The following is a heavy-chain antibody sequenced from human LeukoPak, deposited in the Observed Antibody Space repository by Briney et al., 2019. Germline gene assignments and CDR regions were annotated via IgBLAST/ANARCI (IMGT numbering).Heavy chain of an antibody. CDR2: IYPGDSDT. CDR1: GYIFASYW. D-gene: IGHD3-22*01. Sequence: GESLKISCKGSGYIFASYWIGWVRQMPGKGLEWMGIIYPGDSDTRYSPSFQGQVIISADKSISTAYLQWSSLKASDTAMYYCASRGYYYDSSGLPEIWGQGTLVTVSS. V-gene: IGHV5-51*01. CDR3: ASRGYYYDSSGLPEI. J-gene: IGHJ4*02.